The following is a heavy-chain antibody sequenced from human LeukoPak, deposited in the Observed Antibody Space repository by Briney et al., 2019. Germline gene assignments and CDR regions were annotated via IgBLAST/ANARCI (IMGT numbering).Heavy chain of an antibody. D-gene: IGHD3-22*01. CDR1: GGSISSSSYY. CDR3: ARSFYYYDSSGTPFDY. CDR2: IYYSGST. V-gene: IGHV4-61*05. Sequence: SETLSLTCTVSGGSISSSSYYWSWIRQPPGKGLEWIGYIYYSGSTNYNPSLKSRVTISVDTSKNQSSLKLSSVTAADTAVYYCARSFYYYDSSGTPFDYWGQGTLVTVSS. J-gene: IGHJ4*02.